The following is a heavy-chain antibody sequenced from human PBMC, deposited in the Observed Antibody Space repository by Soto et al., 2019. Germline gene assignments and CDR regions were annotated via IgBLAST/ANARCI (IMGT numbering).Heavy chain of an antibody. CDR1: GVTFSNAW. Sequence: EVQLVESGGGLVKPGGSLRLSCAASGVTFSNAWMNWVRQAPGKWLEWVGRIKSKTDVGTTDYAAPVNGRFTISRDDSKNTLYLQMNSLKTAYTAVYYCTTGVDEYCSGWRCYSNDYWGQGTLVTVSS. D-gene: IGHD2-15*01. V-gene: IGHV3-15*07. CDR2: IKSKTDVGTT. J-gene: IGHJ4*02. CDR3: TTGVDEYCSGWRCYSNDY.